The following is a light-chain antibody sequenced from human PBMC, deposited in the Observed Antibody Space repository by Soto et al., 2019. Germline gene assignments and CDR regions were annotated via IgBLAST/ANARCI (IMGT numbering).Light chain of an antibody. Sequence: DIQMTQSPSTLSGSVGVRVTITCRASQTISSWLAWYQQKPGKAPKLLIYKASTLKSGVPSRFSGSGSGTEFTLNISSLQPDDFATYYCQHYNSYSEAFGQGTKVELK. CDR3: QHYNSYSEA. J-gene: IGKJ1*01. CDR1: QTISSW. V-gene: IGKV1-5*03. CDR2: KAS.